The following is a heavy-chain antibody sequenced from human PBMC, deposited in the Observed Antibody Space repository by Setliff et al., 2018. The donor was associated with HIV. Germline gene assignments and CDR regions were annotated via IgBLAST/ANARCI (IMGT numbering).Heavy chain of an antibody. D-gene: IGHD4-17*01. Sequence: SETLSLTCAVSGYSISSGFYWSWMRQPAGKGLEWIGHIYTSGSTNYNPSLKSRVTISVDTSKNQFSLKLSSVTAADTAVYYCAGGDLYGDYAFSYWGQGTLVTVSS. CDR3: AGGDLYGDYAFSY. V-gene: IGHV4-61*09. J-gene: IGHJ4*02. CDR1: GYSISSGFY. CDR2: IYTSGST.